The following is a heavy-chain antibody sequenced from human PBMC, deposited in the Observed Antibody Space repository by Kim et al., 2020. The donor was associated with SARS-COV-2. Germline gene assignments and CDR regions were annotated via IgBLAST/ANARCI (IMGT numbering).Heavy chain of an antibody. CDR3: ARGGGDGYNS. V-gene: IGHV1-46*01. CDR2: SK. Sequence: SKSYEQKFQGGATMTRDTSTSTVYMELSSPRSEDTAVYYCARGGGDGYNSWGQGTLVTVSS. J-gene: IGHJ4*02. D-gene: IGHD5-12*01.